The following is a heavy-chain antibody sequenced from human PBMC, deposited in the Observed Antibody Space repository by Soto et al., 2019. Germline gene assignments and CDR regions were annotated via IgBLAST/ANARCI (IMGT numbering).Heavy chain of an antibody. D-gene: IGHD5-12*01. V-gene: IGHV3-30*18. J-gene: IGHJ6*02. Sequence: GSLRLSCAASGFTFSSYGMHWVRQAPGKGLEWVAVISYDGSNKYYADSVKGRFTISRDNSKNTLYLQMNSLRAEDTAVYYCAKVGHSDYGMDVWGQGTTVTVYS. CDR1: GFTFSSYG. CDR3: AKVGHSDYGMDV. CDR2: ISYDGSNK.